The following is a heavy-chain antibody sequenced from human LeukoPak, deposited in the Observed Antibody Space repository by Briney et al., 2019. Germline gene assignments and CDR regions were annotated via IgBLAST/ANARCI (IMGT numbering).Heavy chain of an antibody. CDR2: IRSKAYGGTT. Sequence: PGGSLRLSCAASGFTFSNYGMSWVRQAPGKGLEWVGFIRSKAYGGTTEYAASVKGRFTISRDDSKSIAYLQMNSLKTEDTAVYYCTRAQGEDTGAKLLDYWGQGTLVTVSS. D-gene: IGHD2-21*01. CDR3: TRAQGEDTGAKLLDY. CDR1: GFTFSNYG. J-gene: IGHJ4*02. V-gene: IGHV3-49*04.